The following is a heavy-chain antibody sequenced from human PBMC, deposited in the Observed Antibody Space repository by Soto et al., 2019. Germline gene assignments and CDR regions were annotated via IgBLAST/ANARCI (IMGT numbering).Heavy chain of an antibody. J-gene: IGHJ5*02. CDR2: IDGNGSST. V-gene: IGHV3-74*01. CDR3: AKSNWFDP. CDR1: GFTFSSYG. Sequence: PGGSLRLSCAASGFTFSSYGMSWVRQAPGKGLVWVSRIDGNGSSTSYADSVKGRFTISRDNAKNTLYLQMNSLRAEDTAVYYCAKSNWFDPWGQGTLVTVSS.